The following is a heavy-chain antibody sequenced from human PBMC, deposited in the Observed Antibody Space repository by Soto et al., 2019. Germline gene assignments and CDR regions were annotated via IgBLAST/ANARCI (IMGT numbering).Heavy chain of an antibody. J-gene: IGHJ4*02. Sequence: EVQLVESGGGLVQSGGSRRLSCTASGFTFSNYGMNWIRQAPGKGLEWISFISYGSSSTYYADSVKGRFTISRDSAKNSLYLQMNSLRDEDTAVYYCARGKYTYGSDYWGQGAMVTVSS. D-gene: IGHD5-18*01. V-gene: IGHV3-48*02. CDR2: ISYGSSST. CDR1: GFTFSNYG. CDR3: ARGKYTYGSDY.